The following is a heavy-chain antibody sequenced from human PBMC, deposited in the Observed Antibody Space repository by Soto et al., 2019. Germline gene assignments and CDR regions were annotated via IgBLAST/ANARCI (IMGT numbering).Heavy chain of an antibody. CDR3: ARETFCSGGSCYSGGGYFDY. V-gene: IGHV4-59*01. CDR2: IYYSGST. J-gene: IGHJ4*02. D-gene: IGHD2-15*01. CDR1: GGSISSYY. Sequence: PSETLSFTCTVSGGSISSYYWSWIRQPPGKGLEWIGYIYYSGSTNYNPSLKSRVTISVDTSKNQFSLKLSSVTAADTAVYYCARETFCSGGSCYSGGGYFDYWGQGTLVTVSS.